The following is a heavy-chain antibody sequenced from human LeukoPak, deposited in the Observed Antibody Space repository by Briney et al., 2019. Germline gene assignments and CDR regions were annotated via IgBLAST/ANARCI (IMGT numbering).Heavy chain of an antibody. Sequence: SETLSLTCAVSGYSISSGYYWGWIRQPPGKGLEWIGSIYYSGSTYYNPSLKSRVTISVDTSKNQFSLKLSSVTAADTAVYYCARATDYSNYSIYYYYYMDVWGKGTTVTVSS. V-gene: IGHV4-38-2*01. CDR2: IYYSGST. CDR3: ARATDYSNYSIYYYYYMDV. CDR1: GYSISSGYY. D-gene: IGHD4-11*01. J-gene: IGHJ6*03.